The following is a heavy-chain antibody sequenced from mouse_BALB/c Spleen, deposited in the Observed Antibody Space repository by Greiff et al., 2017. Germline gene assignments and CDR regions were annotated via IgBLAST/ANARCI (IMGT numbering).Heavy chain of an antibody. CDR1: GYAFSSSW. J-gene: IGHJ4*01. Sequence: VQLQQSGPELVKPGASVKISCKASGYAFSSSWMNWVKQRPGQGLEWIGRIYPGDGDTNYNGKFKGKATLTADKSSSTAYMQLSSLTSVDSAVYFCARSGDYGRVYAMDYWGQGTSVTVSS. D-gene: IGHD2-4*01. V-gene: IGHV1-82*01. CDR2: IYPGDGDT. CDR3: ARSGDYGRVYAMDY.